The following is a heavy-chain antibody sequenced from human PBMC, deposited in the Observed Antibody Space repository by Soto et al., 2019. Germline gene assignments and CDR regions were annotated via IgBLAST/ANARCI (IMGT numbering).Heavy chain of an antibody. CDR3: AKDGEGIGWLANIYYYGMDV. J-gene: IGHJ6*02. V-gene: IGHV3-23*01. D-gene: IGHD6-19*01. Sequence: GGSLRLSCAASGFTFSSYAMSWVRQAPGKGLEWVSAISGSGGSTYYADSVKGRFTISRDNSKNTLYLQMNSLRAEDTAVYYCAKDGEGIGWLANIYYYGMDVWGQGTTVTVSS. CDR1: GFTFSSYA. CDR2: ISGSGGST.